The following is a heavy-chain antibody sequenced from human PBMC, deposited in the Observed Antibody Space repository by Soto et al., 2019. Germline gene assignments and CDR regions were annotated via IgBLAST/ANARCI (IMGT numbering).Heavy chain of an antibody. CDR2: IVVGSGNT. CDR3: AADIFSPSDARLLVSYYFDY. V-gene: IGHV1-58*01. CDR1: GFTFTSSA. Sequence: ASVKVSCKASGFTFTSSAVQWVRQARGQRLEWIGWIVVGSGNTNYAQKFQERVTITRDMSTSTAYMELSSLRSEDTAVYYCAADIFSPSDARLLVSYYFDYWGQGTLVTVSS. J-gene: IGHJ4*02. D-gene: IGHD3-22*01.